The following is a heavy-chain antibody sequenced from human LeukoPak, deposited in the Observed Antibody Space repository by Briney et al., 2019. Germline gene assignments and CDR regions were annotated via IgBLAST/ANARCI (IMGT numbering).Heavy chain of an antibody. CDR2: IYTSGST. J-gene: IGHJ4*02. CDR1: GGSISSYY. Sequence: SETLSLTCTVSGGSISSYYWSWIRQPAGKGLEWIGRIYTSGSTNYNPSLKSRVTISVDTSKNQFSLKLSSVTAADTAVYYCARGLRGSGSAAYYFDYWGQGTLVTVSS. CDR3: ARGLRGSGSAAYYFDY. D-gene: IGHD3-10*01. V-gene: IGHV4-4*07.